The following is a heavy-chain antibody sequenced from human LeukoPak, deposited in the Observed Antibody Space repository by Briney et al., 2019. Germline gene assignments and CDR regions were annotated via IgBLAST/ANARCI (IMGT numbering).Heavy chain of an antibody. D-gene: IGHD1-7*01. J-gene: IGHJ4*02. CDR1: GFTFSNYG. V-gene: IGHV3-33*01. Sequence: PGRSLRLSCAASGFTFSNYGMHWVRQAPGKGLEWVAVIWYDGSDKYYADFVKGRFTISRDNSKDTLYLQVNSLRAEDTAVYYCARDPEGTTVFDYWGPGTLVTVSS. CDR3: ARDPEGTTVFDY. CDR2: IWYDGSDK.